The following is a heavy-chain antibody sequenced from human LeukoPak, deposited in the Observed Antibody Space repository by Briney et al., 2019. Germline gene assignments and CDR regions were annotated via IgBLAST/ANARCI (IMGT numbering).Heavy chain of an antibody. J-gene: IGHJ4*02. CDR2: INHSGST. Sequence: SETLSLTCAVYGGSFSGYYWSWIRQPPGKGLEWIGEINHSGSTNYNPSLKSQVTISVDTSKNQFSLKLSSVTAADTAVYYCARGGYSGSYWDYWGQGTLVTVSS. CDR1: GGSFSGYY. D-gene: IGHD1-26*01. CDR3: ARGGYSGSYWDY. V-gene: IGHV4-34*01.